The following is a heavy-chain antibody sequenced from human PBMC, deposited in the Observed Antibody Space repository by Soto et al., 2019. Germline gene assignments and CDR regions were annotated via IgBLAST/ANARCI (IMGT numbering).Heavy chain of an antibody. D-gene: IGHD3-10*01. J-gene: IGHJ4*02. V-gene: IGHV1-69*06. CDR3: AREVEGYGSGSYIQYYFDY. CDR1: GGTFSSYA. Sequence: SVKVSCKASGGTFSSYAISWVRQAPGQGLEWMGGIIPIFGTANYAQKFQGRVTITADKSTSTAYMELSSLRSEDTAVYYCAREVEGYGSGSYIQYYFDYWGQGTLVTVS. CDR2: IIPIFGTA.